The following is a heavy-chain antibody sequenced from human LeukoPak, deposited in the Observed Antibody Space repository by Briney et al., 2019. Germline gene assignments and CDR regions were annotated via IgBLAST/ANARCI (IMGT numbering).Heavy chain of an antibody. J-gene: IGHJ4*02. CDR1: GFTFSSYW. Sequence: GGSLRLSCAASGFTFSSYWMSWVRQAPGKGLEWVANIKQDGSEKYYVDSVKGRFTISRDNAKNSLYLQMNSLRAEDTAVYYCPKDTHPNVYWGRETRSPSPQ. CDR2: IKQDGSEK. V-gene: IGHV3-7*01. CDR3: PKDTHPNVY. D-gene: IGHD3-10*02.